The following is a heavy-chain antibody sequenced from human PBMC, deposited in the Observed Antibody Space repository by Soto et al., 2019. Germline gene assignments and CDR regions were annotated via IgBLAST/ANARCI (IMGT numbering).Heavy chain of an antibody. CDR3: ARVDGYNLRGIDY. J-gene: IGHJ4*02. Sequence: PSETLSLTCTVSGGSISSGGYYWSWIRQHPGKGLEWIGYIYYSGSTYYNPSLKSRVTISVDTSKNQFSLKLSSVTAADTAVYYCARVDGYNLRGIDYWGQGTLITVSS. D-gene: IGHD1-1*01. CDR2: IYYSGST. CDR1: GGSISSGGYY. V-gene: IGHV4-31*03.